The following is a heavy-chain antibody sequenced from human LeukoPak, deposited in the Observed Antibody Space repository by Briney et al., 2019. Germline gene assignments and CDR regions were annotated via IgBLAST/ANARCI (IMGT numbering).Heavy chain of an antibody. V-gene: IGHV1-2*02. CDR1: GYTFTDYY. CDR3: AIVKTSMVTTLID. Sequence: ASVKVSCKASGYTFTDYYMDWVRQAPGQGLEWMGWINPNSGSTNYAQKFQGRVTMTRDTSISTAYMELSSLTSDDTAVYYCAIVKTSMVTTLIDWGQGTLVTVST. CDR2: INPNSGST. J-gene: IGHJ4*02. D-gene: IGHD4-17*01.